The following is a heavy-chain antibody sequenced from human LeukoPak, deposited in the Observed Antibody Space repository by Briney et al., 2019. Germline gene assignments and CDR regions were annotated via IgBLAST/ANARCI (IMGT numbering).Heavy chain of an antibody. CDR1: GFTFSSYA. V-gene: IGHV3-30-3*01. D-gene: IGHD2-21*02. CDR3: ARVTHFIDY. CDR2: ISYDGSNK. J-gene: IGHJ4*02. Sequence: GTSLRLSCAASGFTFSSYAMHWVRQAPGKGLEWVAVISYDGSNKYYADSVKGRFTISRDNSKNTLYLQMNSLRAEDTAVYYCARVTHFIDYWGQGTLVTVSS.